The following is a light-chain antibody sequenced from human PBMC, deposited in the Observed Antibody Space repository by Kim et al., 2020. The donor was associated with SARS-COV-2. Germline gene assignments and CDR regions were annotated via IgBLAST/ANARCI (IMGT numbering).Light chain of an antibody. J-gene: IGLJ3*02. CDR2: ANE. Sequence: PGQKVTIPCSGSSSNIGKFSVSWYQQLPGTAPKLLIYANEKRPSGIPDRFSGSKSGTSATLVITGLQTGDEADYYCGTWDNSRGGVFGGGTQLTVL. CDR1: SSNIGKFS. CDR3: GTWDNSRGGV. V-gene: IGLV1-51*01.